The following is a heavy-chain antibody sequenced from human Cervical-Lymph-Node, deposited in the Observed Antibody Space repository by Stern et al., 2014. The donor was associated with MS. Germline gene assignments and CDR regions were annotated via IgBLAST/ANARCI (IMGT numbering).Heavy chain of an antibody. CDR2: IIPIFGTA. CDR3: ERAAYSTSSYNY. CDR1: GGTFNTNV. Sequence: DQLVESGAEVKKPGSSVKVSCKASGGTFNTNVISWVRQAPGQGLEWMGGIIPIFGTALYAQKFQGRVTITANESTRAVYMELSSLRSEDTAVYYCERAAYSTSSYNYWGQGTLVIVSS. D-gene: IGHD6-6*01. V-gene: IGHV1-69*01. J-gene: IGHJ4*02.